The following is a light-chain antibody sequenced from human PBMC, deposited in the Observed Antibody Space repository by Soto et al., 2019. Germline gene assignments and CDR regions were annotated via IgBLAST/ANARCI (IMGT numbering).Light chain of an antibody. V-gene: IGLV2-14*03. CDR3: SSYTNSNTQD. CDR2: DVS. CDR1: SSDVGAYNY. J-gene: IGLJ1*01. Sequence: QSVLTQPASVSGSPGQSITISCTGTSSDVGAYNYVSWYQHHPGKAPKLIIYDVSDRPPGVSNRFSASKSGNTASLTISGLQAEDEADYYCSSYTNSNTQDFGTGTRVTDL.